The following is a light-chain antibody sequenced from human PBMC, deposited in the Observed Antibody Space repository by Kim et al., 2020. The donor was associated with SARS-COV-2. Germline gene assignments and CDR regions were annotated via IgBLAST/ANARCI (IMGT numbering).Light chain of an antibody. CDR1: QSLLHSNGYNY. CDR2: LGS. J-gene: IGKJ5*01. V-gene: IGKV2-28*01. Sequence: DIVMTQSPLSLPVTPGEPASISCRSSQSLLHSNGYNYLDWYLQKPGQSPQLLIYLGSNRASGVPDRFSGSGSGTDFTLTISSLQPEDSATYYCQQANSFPITFGQGTRLEIK. CDR3: QQANSFPIT.